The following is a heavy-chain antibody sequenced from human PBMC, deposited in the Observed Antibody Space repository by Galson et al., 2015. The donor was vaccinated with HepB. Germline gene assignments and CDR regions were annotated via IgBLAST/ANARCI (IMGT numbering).Heavy chain of an antibody. CDR3: ARAYSGTFYGMDV. D-gene: IGHD1-26*01. V-gene: IGHV3-30*03. J-gene: IGHJ6*02. CDR2: ISYDGSNK. CDR1: GFTFSNSW. Sequence: SLRLSCAASGFTFSNSWMHWVRQAPGKGLEWVAVISYDGSNKYYADSVKGRFTISRDNSKNTLYLQMNSLRAEDTAVYYCARAYSGTFYGMDVWGQGTTVTVSS.